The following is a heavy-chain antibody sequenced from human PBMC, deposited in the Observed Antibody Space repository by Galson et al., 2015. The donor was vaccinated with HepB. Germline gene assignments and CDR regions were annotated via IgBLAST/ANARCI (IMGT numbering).Heavy chain of an antibody. V-gene: IGHV1-8*01. D-gene: IGHD3-3*01. J-gene: IGHJ5*02. CDR2: MNPNSGNT. Sequence: SVKVSCKASGYTFTSYDINWVRQATGQGLEWMGWMNPNSGNTGYAQKFQGRVTMTRNTSISTAYMELSSLRSEDTAVYYCARGGYDFWSGYNNWFDPWGQGTLVTVSS. CDR1: GYTFTSYD. CDR3: ARGGYDFWSGYNNWFDP.